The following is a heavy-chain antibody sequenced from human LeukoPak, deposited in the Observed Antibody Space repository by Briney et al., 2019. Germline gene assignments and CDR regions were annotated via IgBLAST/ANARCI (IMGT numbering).Heavy chain of an antibody. V-gene: IGHV1-69*05. CDR2: IIPIFGTA. Sequence: VASVKVSCKASGGTFSSYAISWVRQAPGQGLEWMGGIIPIFGTANYAQKFQGRVTITTDESTSTAYMELSSLRSEDTAVYYCARESSGSPSWFDPWGQGTLVTVSS. J-gene: IGHJ5*02. CDR1: GGTFSSYA. D-gene: IGHD6-19*01. CDR3: ARESSGSPSWFDP.